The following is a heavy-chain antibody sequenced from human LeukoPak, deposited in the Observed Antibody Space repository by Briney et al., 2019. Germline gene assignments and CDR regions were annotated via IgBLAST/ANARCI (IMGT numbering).Heavy chain of an antibody. V-gene: IGHV3-23*01. CDR3: AKESGYYGSGSYYSAGFFDY. J-gene: IGHJ4*02. Sequence: GGSLRLSCAASGFTFSSYAMSWVRQAPGKGLGWVSAISGSGGSTYYADSVKGRFTISRDNSKNTLYLQMNSLRAEDTAVYYCAKESGYYGSGSYYSAGFFDYWGQGTLVTVSS. CDR2: ISGSGGST. CDR1: GFTFSSYA. D-gene: IGHD3-10*01.